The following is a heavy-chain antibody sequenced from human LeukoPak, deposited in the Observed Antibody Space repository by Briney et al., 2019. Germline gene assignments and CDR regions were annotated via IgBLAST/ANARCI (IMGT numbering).Heavy chain of an antibody. CDR2: ISGSGGSA. D-gene: IGHD2-15*01. CDR1: GFTFSSYA. V-gene: IGHV3-23*01. J-gene: IGHJ6*02. CDR3: AKAHPGALYCSGGSCYSLAPYGMDV. Sequence: PGGSLRLSCAASGFTFSSYAMSWVRQAPGKGLEWVSAISGSGGSAYYADSVKGRFTISRDNSKNTLYLQMNSLRAEDTAVYYCAKAHPGALYCSGGSCYSLAPYGMDVWGQGTTVTVSS.